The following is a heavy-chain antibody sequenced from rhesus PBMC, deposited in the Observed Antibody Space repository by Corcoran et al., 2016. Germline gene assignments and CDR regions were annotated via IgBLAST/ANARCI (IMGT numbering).Heavy chain of an antibody. CDR3: AKEWGYSGSDY. J-gene: IGHJ4*01. Sequence: EVQLVESGGGLAKPGGSLRLSCAASGFTFSSYWMNWVRQAPGKGLEWVSAINSGGGSTYYADSVKCRFTISRDHSKNPLSLQMNSLRAEDTAVYYCAKEWGYSGSDYWGQGVLVTVSS. CDR1: GFTFSSYW. D-gene: IGHD6-25*01. V-gene: IGHV3S25*01. CDR2: INSGGGST.